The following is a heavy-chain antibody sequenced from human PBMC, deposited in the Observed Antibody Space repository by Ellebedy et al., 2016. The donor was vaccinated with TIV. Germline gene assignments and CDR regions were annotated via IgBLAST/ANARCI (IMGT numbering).Heavy chain of an antibody. Sequence: PGGSLRLSCAASGFTFSRYWMSWVRQAPGQGLEWVANINQHESEKNYVDSVRGRFTISRDNAKNSLYLKMNSLRAEDTAVYYCARLTGGTCYCAFDIWGQGTMVTVSS. CDR2: INQHESEK. D-gene: IGHD2-15*01. CDR1: GFTFSRYW. CDR3: ARLTGGTCYCAFDI. V-gene: IGHV3-7*01. J-gene: IGHJ3*02.